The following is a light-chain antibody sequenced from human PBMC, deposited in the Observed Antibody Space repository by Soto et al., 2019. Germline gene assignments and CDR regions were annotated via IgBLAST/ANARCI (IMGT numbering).Light chain of an antibody. J-gene: IGLJ2*01. Sequence: QSALTQPASVSGSPGRSITISCTGTSSEVGGYNYVSWFQQHPGKAPKLKIYEVSNRPSGVSNRFSGSKSGNTASLTISELQAEDEADYYCAAWDDSLNGVIFGGGTNLTVL. V-gene: IGLV2-14*01. CDR1: SSEVGGYNY. CDR2: EVS. CDR3: AAWDDSLNGVI.